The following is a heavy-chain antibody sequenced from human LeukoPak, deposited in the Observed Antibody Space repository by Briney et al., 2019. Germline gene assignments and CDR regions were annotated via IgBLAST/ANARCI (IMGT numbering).Heavy chain of an antibody. CDR1: GSSFTSYW. J-gene: IGHJ3*02. D-gene: IGHD6-19*01. CDR2: IYPGDSDT. V-gene: IGHV5-51*01. Sequence: GASLKISCKGSGSSFTSYWIGWVRPMPGKGLEWMGIIYPGDSDTRYSPSFQGQVTISADKSISTAYLQWSSLKASDTAMYYCATFGAVAATGAFDIWGQGTMVTVSS. CDR3: ATFGAVAATGAFDI.